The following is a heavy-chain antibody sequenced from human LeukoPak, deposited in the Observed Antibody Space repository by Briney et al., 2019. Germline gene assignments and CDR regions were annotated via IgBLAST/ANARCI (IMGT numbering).Heavy chain of an antibody. D-gene: IGHD5-24*01. CDR1: GFTFSVAA. CDR2: IGTSGEST. Sequence: GGSLRLSCAASGFTFSVAAMTWVRQAPGKGLEWVSLIGTSGESTYYADSVKGRFTISRDNSKNTPSLQMNSLRVEDTAMYFCAKDIQLSTWGLGTMVTVSS. V-gene: IGHV3-23*01. CDR3: AKDIQLST. J-gene: IGHJ3*01.